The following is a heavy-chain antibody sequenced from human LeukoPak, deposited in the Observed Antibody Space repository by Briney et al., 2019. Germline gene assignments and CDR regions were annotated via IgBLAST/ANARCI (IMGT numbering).Heavy chain of an antibody. V-gene: IGHV3-74*01. CDR3: ARDGLAAAADY. J-gene: IGHJ4*02. CDR1: GFTFSTHW. D-gene: IGHD6-13*01. CDR2: IKGDGTST. Sequence: PGGSLRLSCAASGFTFSTHWMRWVRQAPGKGLVWVSHIKGDGTSTNYAGSVKGRFTISRDNAKNTLFLQMNSLRAEDTAVYYCARDGLAAAADYWGQGTLVTVSS.